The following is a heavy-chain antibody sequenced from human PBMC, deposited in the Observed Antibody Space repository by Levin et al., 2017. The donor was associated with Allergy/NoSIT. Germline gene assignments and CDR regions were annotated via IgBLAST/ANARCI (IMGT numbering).Heavy chain of an antibody. CDR2: ISAYNGNT. CDR3: ARDRYCSGGSCSKRVAVAFDI. Sequence: ASVKVSCKASGYTFTSYGISWVRQAPGQGLEWMGWISAYNGNTNYAQKLQGRVTMTTDTSTSTAYMELRSLRSDDTAVYYCARDRYCSGGSCSKRVAVAFDIWGQGTMVTVSS. D-gene: IGHD2-15*01. CDR1: GYTFTSYG. V-gene: IGHV1-18*01. J-gene: IGHJ3*02.